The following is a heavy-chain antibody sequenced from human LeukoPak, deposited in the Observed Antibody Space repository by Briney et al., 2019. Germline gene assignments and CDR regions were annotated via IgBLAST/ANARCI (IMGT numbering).Heavy chain of an antibody. CDR1: GLTFSSHA. Sequence: GGSLRLSCAASGLTFSSHAMHWVRQAPGKGLEWVAVISHDGSDKHYTDSVKGRFTISRDNSRNTLYVQMNSLRAEDTAVYYCAREPGPGYFDYWGQGTLVTVSS. D-gene: IGHD1-14*01. V-gene: IGHV3-30-3*01. CDR2: ISHDGSDK. CDR3: AREPGPGYFDY. J-gene: IGHJ4*02.